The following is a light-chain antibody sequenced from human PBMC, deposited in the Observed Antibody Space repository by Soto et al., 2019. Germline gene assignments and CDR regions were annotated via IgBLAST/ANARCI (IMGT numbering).Light chain of an antibody. J-gene: IGLJ7*01. Sequence: QSVLTQPPSASGTPGQTVTISCSGGSSNVGSNFVYWYQQHPGTAPKLLISANDQRPSGTPDRFSGSKSGTSASLAISGRRSEDEADYYCAAWDDSLSGAVFGGGTQLTVL. V-gene: IGLV1-47*01. CDR3: AAWDDSLSGAV. CDR1: SSNVGSNF. CDR2: AND.